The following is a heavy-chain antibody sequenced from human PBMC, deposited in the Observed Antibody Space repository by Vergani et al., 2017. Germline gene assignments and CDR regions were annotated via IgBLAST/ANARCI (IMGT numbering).Heavy chain of an antibody. J-gene: IGHJ6*03. Sequence: QVQLVESGGGLDKPGGSLRLSCAASGFTFSDYYMSWTRQAPGKGLEWVSYISSSGSTIYYADSVKGRFTISRDNAKNSLYLQMNSLRAEDTAVYYCARNVELERRWYYYYMDVWGKGTTVTVSS. CDR3: ARNVELERRWYYYYMDV. CDR2: ISSSGSTI. D-gene: IGHD1-1*01. CDR1: GFTFSDYY. V-gene: IGHV3-11*01.